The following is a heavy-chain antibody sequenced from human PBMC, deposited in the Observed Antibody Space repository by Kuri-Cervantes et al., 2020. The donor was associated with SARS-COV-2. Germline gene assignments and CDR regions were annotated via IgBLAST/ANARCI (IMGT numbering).Heavy chain of an antibody. CDR1: GFTFSNYA. J-gene: IGHJ4*02. CDR3: ARVANGYYGSGSAVFFDY. CDR2: ISGSAGST. Sequence: GGSLRLSCAASGFTFSNYAMSWVRQAPGKGLEWVSTISGSAGSTYYADSVKGRFTISRGNAKNSLYLQMNSLRAEDTAVYYCARVANGYYGSGSAVFFDYWGQGTLVTVSS. D-gene: IGHD3-10*01. V-gene: IGHV3-23*01.